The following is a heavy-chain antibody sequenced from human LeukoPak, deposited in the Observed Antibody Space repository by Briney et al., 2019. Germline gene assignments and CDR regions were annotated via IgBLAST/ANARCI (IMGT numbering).Heavy chain of an antibody. V-gene: IGHV4-61*02. CDR2: IYTSGST. CDR1: GGSISSGSYY. J-gene: IGHJ5*02. D-gene: IGHD2-8*01. Sequence: NPSQTLSLTCTVSGGSISSGSYYWSWIRQPAGKGLEWIGRIYTSGSTNYNPSLKSRVTISVDTSKNQFSLKLSSVTAADTAVYYCARAAGHIPMLYHTWGLGTLVTVSS. CDR3: ARAAGHIPMLYHT.